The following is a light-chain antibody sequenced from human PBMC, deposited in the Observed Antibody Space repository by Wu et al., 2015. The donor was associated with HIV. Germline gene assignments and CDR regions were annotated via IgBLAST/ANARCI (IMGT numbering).Light chain of an antibody. CDR3: QVFYDSPH. CDR2: GPS. CDR1: QSISSN. Sequence: EIVLTQSPGTLSLSPGGRATLSCRASQSISSNLAWYQQKRGQAPRLLFLGPSTRATGVPDRFSGSGSETDFTLTISRMEPEDFAVYFCQVFYDSPHFGPGTKVDV. J-gene: IGKJ3*01. V-gene: IGKV3-20*01.